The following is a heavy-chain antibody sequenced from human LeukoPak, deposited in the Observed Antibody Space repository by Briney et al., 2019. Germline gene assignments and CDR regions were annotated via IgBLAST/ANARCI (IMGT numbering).Heavy chain of an antibody. Sequence: SVKVSCKASGYVFTSYGTSWVRQAPGQGLEWMGRIIPILGIANYAQKFQGRVTITADKSTSTAYMELSSLRSEDTAVYYCATQQYYYDSSGSTRFDYWGQGTLVTVSS. CDR2: IIPILGIA. CDR3: ATQQYYYDSSGSTRFDY. V-gene: IGHV1-69*04. CDR1: GYVFTSYG. D-gene: IGHD3-22*01. J-gene: IGHJ4*02.